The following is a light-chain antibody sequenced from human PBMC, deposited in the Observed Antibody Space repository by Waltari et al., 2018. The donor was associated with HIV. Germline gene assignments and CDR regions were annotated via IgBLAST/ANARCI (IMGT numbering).Light chain of an antibody. CDR3: CSYAGSSTVYV. Sequence: QSALTQPRSVSGPPGQTVTISCRGTSRDIGGYNYVSWYQQHPAEAPRRMSYEVNKRPSGVPDRFSGSKSGNTASLTISGLQAEDEADYYCCSYAGSSTVYVFGTGTEVTVL. CDR1: SRDIGGYNY. J-gene: IGLJ1*01. CDR2: EVN. V-gene: IGLV2-11*01.